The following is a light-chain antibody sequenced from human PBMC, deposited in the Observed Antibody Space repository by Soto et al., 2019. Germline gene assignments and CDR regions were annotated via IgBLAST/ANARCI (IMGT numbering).Light chain of an antibody. Sequence: IVLTQSTATLSVSPGEKATLSCRASQSVSSNLAWYQQKPGQAPRLLMYGASTRATAIPARFSGSGSGTEFTLNITSLQAEDIAVYYCQQYDTWHVWTFGQGTKVEI. J-gene: IGKJ1*01. CDR3: QQYDTWHVWT. CDR1: QSVSSN. CDR2: GAS. V-gene: IGKV3-15*01.